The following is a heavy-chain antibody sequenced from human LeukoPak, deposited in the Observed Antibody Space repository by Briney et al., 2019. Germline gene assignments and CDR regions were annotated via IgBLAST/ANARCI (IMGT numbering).Heavy chain of an antibody. CDR3: AKSGGYAMDV. Sequence: GRSLRLSCAASGFTFSSYSMNWVRQGAGKVREWVSTISGSGGNTYFADSVKGRLTISRDNSKNTLYLQMNSLRAEDTAVYYCAKSGGYAMDVWGQGATVTVSS. D-gene: IGHD1-26*01. CDR1: GFTFSSYS. J-gene: IGHJ6*02. V-gene: IGHV3-23*01. CDR2: ISGSGGNT.